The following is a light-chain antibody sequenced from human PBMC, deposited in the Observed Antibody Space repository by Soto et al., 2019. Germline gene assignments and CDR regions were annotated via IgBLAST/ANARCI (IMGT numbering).Light chain of an antibody. CDR3: QGTYNALQWT. J-gene: IGKJ1*01. CDR1: QGISSY. CDR2: SAS. Sequence: DIQLTQSPSSLSASVGDRVTITCRLSQGISSYLNWYRQKPGKVPKLLIYSASNLQSGVPSRFSGSGSGTDFTLTISSLQPEDVATYYGQGTYNALQWTFGQGTKVEIK. V-gene: IGKV1-27*01.